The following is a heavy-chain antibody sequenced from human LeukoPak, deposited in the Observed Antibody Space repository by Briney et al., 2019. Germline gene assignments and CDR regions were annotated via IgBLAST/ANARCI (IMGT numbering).Heavy chain of an antibody. CDR2: ISSRDNTI. D-gene: IGHD6-6*01. Sequence: GGSLRLSCAASGFTFSSYAMSWVRQAPGKGLEWVSYISSRDNTIYYADSVKGRFTISRDNAKNSLYLQMNSLRAEDTAVYYCARVSSSSLFDYWGQGTLVTVSS. V-gene: IGHV3-48*04. CDR1: GFTFSSYA. CDR3: ARVSSSSLFDY. J-gene: IGHJ4*02.